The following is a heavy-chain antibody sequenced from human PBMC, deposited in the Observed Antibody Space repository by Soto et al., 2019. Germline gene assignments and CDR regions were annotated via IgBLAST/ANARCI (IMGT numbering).Heavy chain of an antibody. V-gene: IGHV4-30-4*01. Sequence: SETLSLTCTVSGGSISSGDYYGSWIRQPPGKGLEWIGYIYYSGSTYYNPSLKSRVTISVDTSKNQFSLKLSSVTAADTAVYYCASNCGGDCYQGQLFDYWGQGTLVTVSS. J-gene: IGHJ4*02. CDR2: IYYSGST. CDR1: GGSISSGDYY. CDR3: ASNCGGDCYQGQLFDY. D-gene: IGHD2-21*02.